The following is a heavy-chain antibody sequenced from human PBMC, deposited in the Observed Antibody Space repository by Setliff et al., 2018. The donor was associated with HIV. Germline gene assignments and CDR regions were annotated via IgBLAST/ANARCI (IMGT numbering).Heavy chain of an antibody. Sequence: LSLTCTVSGGSINSGHYYWSWIRHHPGKGLEWIGYIYYTGSTYFNPSLKSRVTLSIDTSKNQFSLKLSSVTAADTAVYYCATEMAAIRQDAFDIWGLGTKVTVSS. D-gene: IGHD6-19*01. J-gene: IGHJ3*02. V-gene: IGHV4-31*03. CDR3: ATEMAAIRQDAFDI. CDR2: IYYTGST. CDR1: GGSINSGHYY.